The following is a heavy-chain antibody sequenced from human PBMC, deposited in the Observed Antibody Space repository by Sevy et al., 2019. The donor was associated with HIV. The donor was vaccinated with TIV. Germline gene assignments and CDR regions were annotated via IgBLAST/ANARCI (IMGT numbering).Heavy chain of an antibody. V-gene: IGHV3-23*01. CDR1: GFSFDSYG. CDR2: ISGSGTRT. J-gene: IGHJ6*03. Sequence: GGSLRLSCAVSGFSFDSYGMTWVRQAPGKGLEWVSGISGSGTRTYYADSVKGHFIISRDNSKNTLYLQMNSLRSEDKAIYYCAKGGGGHYDPDEIGYYFYYYNMDVWGKGTTVTVSS. D-gene: IGHD3-22*01. CDR3: AKGGGGHYDPDEIGYYFYYYNMDV.